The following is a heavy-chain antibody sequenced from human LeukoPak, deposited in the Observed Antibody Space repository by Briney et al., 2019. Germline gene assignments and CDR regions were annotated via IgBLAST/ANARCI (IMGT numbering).Heavy chain of an antibody. D-gene: IGHD3-22*01. CDR1: GGSISGYY. CDR3: ARASKDRSGYQYSFDY. V-gene: IGHV4-59*01. Sequence: SETLSLTCVVSGGSISGYYWSWIRQPPGKGLEWIGYGHSSGRTNYNASLKSRATLSVDTSRNDFSLKLTSVTAADTAVYYCARASKDRSGYQYSFDYWGRGTLVTVSS. J-gene: IGHJ4*02. CDR2: GHSSGRT.